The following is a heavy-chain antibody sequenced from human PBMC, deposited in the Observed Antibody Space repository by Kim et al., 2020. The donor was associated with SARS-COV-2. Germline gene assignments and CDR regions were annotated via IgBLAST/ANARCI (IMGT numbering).Heavy chain of an antibody. CDR2: IYSGGST. V-gene: IGHV3-66*02. J-gene: IGHJ3*02. D-gene: IGHD1-7*01. Sequence: GGSLRLSCAASGFTVSSNYMSWVRQAPGKGLEWVSVIYSGGSTYYADSVKGRFTISRDNSKNTLYLQMNSLRAEDTAVYYCERASGTVDAFDIWGQGTMVTVSS. CDR1: GFTVSSNY. CDR3: ERASGTVDAFDI.